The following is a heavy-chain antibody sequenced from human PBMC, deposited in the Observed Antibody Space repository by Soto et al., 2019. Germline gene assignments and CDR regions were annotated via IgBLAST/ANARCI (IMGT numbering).Heavy chain of an antibody. D-gene: IGHD3-10*01. CDR1: GFNFRDYD. J-gene: IGHJ5*02. CDR3: ARESNPYGPS. Sequence: EVHVVESGGGLVQPGRSLRLSCAASGFNFRDYDMHWVRQAPEKGLEWVSSITWNGSIAYADSVKSRFTISRDNAKNSLYLQMNSLLPEDTAISYCARESNPYGPSCGQGTRVTVTS. CDR2: ITWNGSI. V-gene: IGHV3-9*01.